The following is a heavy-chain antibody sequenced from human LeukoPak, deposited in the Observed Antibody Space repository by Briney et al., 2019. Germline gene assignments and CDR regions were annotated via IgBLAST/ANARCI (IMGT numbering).Heavy chain of an antibody. Sequence: AGGSLRLSCAASGFTFSNYAMNWVRQAPGKGLEWVSAISGSSGRTYYADSVKGRFTISRDNSKNTLYLQINSLRAEDTAVYYCAKAYYYDSSGYRSAYGGQGTLVTVSS. V-gene: IGHV3-23*01. CDR2: ISGSSGRT. D-gene: IGHD3-22*01. CDR1: GFTFSNYA. CDR3: AKAYYYDSSGYRSAY. J-gene: IGHJ4*02.